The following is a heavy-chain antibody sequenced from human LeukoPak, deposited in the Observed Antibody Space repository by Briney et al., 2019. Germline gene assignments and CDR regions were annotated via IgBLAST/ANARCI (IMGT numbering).Heavy chain of an antibody. J-gene: IGHJ4*02. CDR3: ARAGYTSGWYTDY. V-gene: IGHV1-69*05. D-gene: IGHD6-19*01. CDR1: GGTFSSYA. Sequence: SVKVSCKASGGTFSSYAISWVRQAPGQGLEWMGGIIPIFGTANYAQKFQGKVTITTAESTRTAYMELSSLTSEDTAVYYCARAGYTSGWYTDYWGQGTLVTVSS. CDR2: IIPIFGTA.